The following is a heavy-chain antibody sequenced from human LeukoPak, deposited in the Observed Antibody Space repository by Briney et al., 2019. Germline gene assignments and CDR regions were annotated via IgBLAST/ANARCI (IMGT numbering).Heavy chain of an antibody. Sequence: ASVKVSCKASGYTFTSYDINWVRQATGQGLEWMGWISAYSGNTNYAQKFQGRVTMTTDTSTTTVYMDLRRLRSDDTAVYYCARDAAHSGHYSGSFYWGQGTLVTVSS. CDR1: GYTFTSYD. J-gene: IGHJ4*02. CDR3: ARDAAHSGHYSGSFY. CDR2: ISAYSGNT. V-gene: IGHV1-18*01. D-gene: IGHD4-17*01.